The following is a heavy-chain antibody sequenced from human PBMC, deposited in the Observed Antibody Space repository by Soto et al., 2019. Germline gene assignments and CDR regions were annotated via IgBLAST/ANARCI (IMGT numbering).Heavy chain of an antibody. J-gene: IGHJ6*02. CDR3: AASIFYYGMDV. V-gene: IGHV5-51*01. Sequence: GESLKISCKGSGYTFTNYWIGWVRQMPGKGLEWMGIIYPGDSDTKYNPSSQGQVTISADKSFTTTYLRWTSLKASDTAIYYCAASIFYYGMDVWGQGTTVTVSS. CDR2: IYPGDSDT. CDR1: GYTFTNYW.